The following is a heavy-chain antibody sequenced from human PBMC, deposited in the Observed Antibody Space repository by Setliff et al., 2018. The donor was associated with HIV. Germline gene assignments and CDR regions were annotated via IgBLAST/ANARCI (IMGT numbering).Heavy chain of an antibody. CDR3: ATYHYYDSSAYYIDLYYLDY. Sequence: ASVKVSCKASGYTFTSYAMHWVRQAPGQRLEWMGWINAGNGNTKYSQKFQGRVTITRDTSTNTVYMELSSLRSDDTAVYYCATYHYYDSSAYYIDLYYLDYWGQGTLVTVSS. D-gene: IGHD3-22*01. V-gene: IGHV1-3*01. J-gene: IGHJ4*02. CDR2: INAGNGNT. CDR1: GYTFTSYA.